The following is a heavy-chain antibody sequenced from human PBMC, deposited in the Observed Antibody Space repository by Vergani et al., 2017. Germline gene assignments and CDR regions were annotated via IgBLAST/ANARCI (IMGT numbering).Heavy chain of an antibody. CDR3: ARGYYDILSGYYYYYMDV. CDR2: INPNSGGT. V-gene: IGHV1-2*02. J-gene: IGHJ6*03. Sequence: QVQLVQSGAEVKKPGASVKVSCKASGYTFTSYDINWVRQATGQGLEWMGWINPNSGGTNYAQKFQGRVTMTRDTSISTAYMELSRLRSDDTAVYYCARGYYDILSGYYYYYMDVWGKGTTVTVSS. CDR1: GYTFTSYD. D-gene: IGHD3-9*01.